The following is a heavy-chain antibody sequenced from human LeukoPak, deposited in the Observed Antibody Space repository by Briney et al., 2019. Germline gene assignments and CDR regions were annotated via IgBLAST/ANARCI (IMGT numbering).Heavy chain of an antibody. J-gene: IGHJ4*02. CDR1: GGAVIRFA. CDR2: INTNTGNP. D-gene: IGHD4-17*01. CDR3: ARAGGGYDYGDYTYYFDY. Sequence: ASVKVSCKASGGAVIRFAINWVRQAPGQGLEWMGWINTNTGNPTYARGFTGRFVFSLDTSVSTAYLQISSLKAEDTAVYYCARAGGGYDYGDYTYYFDYWGQGTLVTVSS. V-gene: IGHV7-4-1*02.